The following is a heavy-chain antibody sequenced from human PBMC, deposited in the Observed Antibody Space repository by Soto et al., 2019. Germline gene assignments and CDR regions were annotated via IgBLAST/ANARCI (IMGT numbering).Heavy chain of an antibody. V-gene: IGHV1-58*01. CDR2: LVVGTGNT. Sequence: VASVKVSCKTSGFTFRSSAVQWVRQARGQRLEWIGWLVVGTGNTNYPQKFQQRVTISSDRSTNTVSMELSSLTSEDTAVYYCATGAYCSGGSCSDYYYYYYGMDLWGQGTTVTVSS. J-gene: IGHJ6*02. CDR3: ATGAYCSGGSCSDYYYYYYGMDL. CDR1: GFTFRSSA. D-gene: IGHD2-15*01.